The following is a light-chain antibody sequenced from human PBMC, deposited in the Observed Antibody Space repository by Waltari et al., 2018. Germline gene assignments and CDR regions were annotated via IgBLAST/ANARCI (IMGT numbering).Light chain of an antibody. CDR1: QSLVFRSNNKNY. V-gene: IGKV4-1*01. J-gene: IGKJ2*01. CDR2: WSS. CDR3: QQCYTFPYT. Sequence: DIVLTQSPDSLAVSLGARATINCKSSQSLVFRSNNKNYLGWYQHKQGQPPKLVITWSSIRDSGVPDRFSGSGSGTDFTLTISSLQAEDVAVYYCQQCYTFPYTFGQGTKLEIK.